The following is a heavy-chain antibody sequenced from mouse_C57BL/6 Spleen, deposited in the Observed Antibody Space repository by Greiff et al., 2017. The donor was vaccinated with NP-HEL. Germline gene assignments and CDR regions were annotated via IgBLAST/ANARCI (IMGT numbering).Heavy chain of an antibody. CDR1: GYTFTSYW. J-gene: IGHJ1*03. CDR2: IYPGSGST. CDR3: ARSLSTTVVAGDWYFDV. Sequence: VQLQQSGAELVKPGASVKMSCKASGYTFTSYWITWVKQRPGQGLEWIGDIYPGSGSTNYNEKFKSKATLTVDTSSSTAYMQLSSLTSEDSAVYYWARSLSTTVVAGDWYFDVWGTRTTVTVSS. V-gene: IGHV1-55*01. D-gene: IGHD1-1*01.